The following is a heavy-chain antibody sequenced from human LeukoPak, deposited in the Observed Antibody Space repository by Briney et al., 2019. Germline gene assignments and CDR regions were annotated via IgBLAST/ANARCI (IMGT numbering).Heavy chain of an antibody. V-gene: IGHV4-34*01. D-gene: IGHD3-22*01. CDR1: GGSFSGYY. J-gene: IGHJ4*02. Sequence: SETLSLTCVIYGGSFSGYYWSWIRQPPGKGLEWIGEINHSGSTNYNPSLKSRVTMSVDTSKNQLSLKLSSVTAADTAVYYCARLYDSVGYYYPFDYWGQGTLVTVSS. CDR2: INHSGST. CDR3: ARLYDSVGYYYPFDY.